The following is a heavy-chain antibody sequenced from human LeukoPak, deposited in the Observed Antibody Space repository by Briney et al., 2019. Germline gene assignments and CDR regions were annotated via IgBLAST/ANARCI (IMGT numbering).Heavy chain of an antibody. CDR1: GDSISNYY. CDR3: ARVEDSECWFDP. CDR2: IYISGST. V-gene: IGHV4-4*07. Sequence: SETLSLTCTVSGDSISNYYWTWIRQPAGKGLEWIGRIYISGSTNYNPSLKSRVTMSVDTSKNQFSLKLSSVTAADTAVYYCARVEDSECWFDPWGQGTLVTVSS. J-gene: IGHJ5*02. D-gene: IGHD2/OR15-2a*01.